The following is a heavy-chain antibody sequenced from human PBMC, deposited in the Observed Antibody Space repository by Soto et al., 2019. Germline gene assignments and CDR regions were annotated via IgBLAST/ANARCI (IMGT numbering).Heavy chain of an antibody. V-gene: IGHV3-43*01. CDR2: ISWDGGSI. CDR3: AKEGNGGSSLDS. D-gene: IGHD2-15*01. CDR1: GFTFDDYM. Sequence: GGSLRLSCEASGFTFDDYMMHWVRQAPGKGLEWISLISWDGGSIDYADSIKGRFTVSRDNSKNSLFLDMHSLATEDTAVYYCAKEGNGGSSLDSWGQGTLVTVSS. J-gene: IGHJ5*01.